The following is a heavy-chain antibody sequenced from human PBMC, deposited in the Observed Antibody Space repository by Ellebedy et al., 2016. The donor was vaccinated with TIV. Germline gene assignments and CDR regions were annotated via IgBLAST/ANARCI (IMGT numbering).Heavy chain of an antibody. CDR2: IYWDGDK. CDR1: GFSLSITGVS. D-gene: IGHD3-16*01. Sequence: SGPTLVKPTQTLTLTCSFSGFSLSITGVSMGWIRQPPGKAPEWFSLIYWDGDKRYRPSLRSRLTITKDTSNNQVVLTMTNMDPVDTATYYCVQGIGGIDYWGHGTLVTVSS. V-gene: IGHV2-5*02. J-gene: IGHJ4*01. CDR3: VQGIGGIDY.